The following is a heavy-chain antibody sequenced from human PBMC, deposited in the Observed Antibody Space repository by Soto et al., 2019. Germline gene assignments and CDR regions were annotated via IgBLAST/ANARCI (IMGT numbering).Heavy chain of an antibody. V-gene: IGHV3-7*03. CDR2: IIKDGSEK. CDR3: ARDWGGLGY. Sequence: EVQLVESGGGLVQPGGSLRLFCAASGFTFSNYWMTWVRPAPGQGLEWVANIIKDGSEKSSVDSVKGRFTSSRDNAKNSLYLEMNSLRVEETAVYYCARDWGGLGYWGQGTLVPVSS. J-gene: IGHJ4*02. CDR1: GFTFSNYW. D-gene: IGHD3-10*01.